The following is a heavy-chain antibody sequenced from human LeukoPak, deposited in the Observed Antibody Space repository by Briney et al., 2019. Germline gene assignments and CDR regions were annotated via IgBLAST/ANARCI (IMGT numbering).Heavy chain of an antibody. CDR2: IIPIFGTA. J-gene: IGHJ3*02. Sequence: SAKVSCKASGGTFSSYAISWVRQAPGQGLEWMGGIIPIFGTAYYAQKFQGRVTITADESTGTAYMELSSLRSEDTAVYYCAREEREYCGGDCNDAFDIWGQGTMVTVSS. V-gene: IGHV1-69*13. CDR3: AREEREYCGGDCNDAFDI. D-gene: IGHD2-21*02. CDR1: GGTFSSYA.